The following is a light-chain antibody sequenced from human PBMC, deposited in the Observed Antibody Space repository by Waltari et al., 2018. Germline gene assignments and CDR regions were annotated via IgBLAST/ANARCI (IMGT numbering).Light chain of an antibody. CDR2: GNN. J-gene: IGLJ7*01. V-gene: IGLV6-57*04. CDR3: QSYDSNNHVV. CDR1: SRSIGSNY. Sequence: NFMLTQPHSVSESPGKTVTISCTRNSRSIGSNYVQWYQQRPGSAPISVIYGNNQRPSGVPDRFSGSIDSSSNSASLTISGLKTEDEGDYFCQSYDSNNHVVFGGGTHLTVL.